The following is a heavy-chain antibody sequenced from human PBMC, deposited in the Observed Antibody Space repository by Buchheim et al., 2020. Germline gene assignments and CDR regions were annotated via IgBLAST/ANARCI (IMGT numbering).Heavy chain of an antibody. CDR1: GFTFSNYW. V-gene: IGHV3-74*01. Sequence: EVRLVESGGGLVQPGGSLRLSCAASGFTFSNYWMHWVRQAPGKGPVWVSRINSDGGGTSYADSVKGRFTISRDNANNTLYLQMNSLRAEDTAVYYCAAYSSGSWDWGQGTL. J-gene: IGHJ4*02. CDR2: INSDGGGT. CDR3: AAYSSGSWD. D-gene: IGHD3-22*01.